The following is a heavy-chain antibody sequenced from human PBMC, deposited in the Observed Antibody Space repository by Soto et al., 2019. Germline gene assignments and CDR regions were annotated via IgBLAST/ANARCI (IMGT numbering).Heavy chain of an antibody. CDR2: IYFDGITT. J-gene: IGHJ4*02. CDR1: GFTFNTHW. D-gene: IGHD1-26*01. V-gene: IGHV3-74*01. Sequence: GGSLRLSCTASGFTFNTHWMHWVRQAPGKGLVWVSRIYFDGITTNYADSVKGRLTVSRDNAKNTVYLHVNTLRDEDTAVYYCASGGRMGVDYWGPGTLVTVSS. CDR3: ASGGRMGVDY.